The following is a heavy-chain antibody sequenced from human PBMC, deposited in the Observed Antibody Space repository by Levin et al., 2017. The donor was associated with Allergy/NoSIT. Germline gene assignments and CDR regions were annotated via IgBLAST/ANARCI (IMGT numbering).Heavy chain of an antibody. J-gene: IGHJ2*01. D-gene: IGHD6-13*01. V-gene: IGHV1-2*02. CDR1: GYTFSAYF. Sequence: ASVKVSCRASGYTFSAYFIHWVRQAPGQGLEWVGWINPGTGAMKYAERFQGRVTMTRDTSISTVYMEVSSLRSDDTAVYYCTRDPRWVGRAAAAGWHFDLWGRGTPVSVSS. CDR2: INPGTGAM. CDR3: TRDPRWVGRAAAAGWHFDL.